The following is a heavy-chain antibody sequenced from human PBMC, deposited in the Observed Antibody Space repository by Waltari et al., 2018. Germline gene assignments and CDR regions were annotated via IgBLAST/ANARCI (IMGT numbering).Heavy chain of an antibody. CDR1: GASLSESS. CDR2: YDPEDGET. CDR3: ALDREYEGWFDP. J-gene: IGHJ5*02. D-gene: IGHD6-6*01. V-gene: IGHV1-24*01. Sequence: QVQLVQSGAEVRKPGASVKVSCNVSGASLSESSIHWVRQAPGKGPEWMGGYDPEDGETTYAQKFKGRLSMTEDTDTAYMELTSLQSDDTAVYYCALDREYEGWFDPWGQGTLVTVSS.